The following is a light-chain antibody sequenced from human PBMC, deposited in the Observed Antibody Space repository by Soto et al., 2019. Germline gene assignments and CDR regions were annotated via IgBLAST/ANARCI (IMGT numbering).Light chain of an antibody. CDR1: QDISNY. CDR2: DAS. CDR3: QQYDNLPYT. V-gene: IGKV1-33*01. J-gene: IGKJ2*01. Sequence: DIQMTQSPSSLSASVGDRVTITCQASQDISNYLNWYQQKPGKAPKLLIYDASNLETGVPSRFSGSGSGTGFTFTISSLQPEDFATYYCQQYDNLPYTFGQGTKLEIK.